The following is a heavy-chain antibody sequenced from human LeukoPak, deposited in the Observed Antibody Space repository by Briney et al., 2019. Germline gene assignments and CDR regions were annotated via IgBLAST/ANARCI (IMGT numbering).Heavy chain of an antibody. CDR2: ISGSGGST. J-gene: IGHJ4*02. V-gene: IGHV3-23*01. D-gene: IGHD3-22*01. CDR3: AKEARYYDSRGNLDY. Sequence: GGSLRLSCAASGFTFSSYGLNWVRQAPGKGLEWVSVISGSGGSTYYADSVKGRFTISRDNSKNTLYLQMNSLRAEDTAVYYCAKEARYYDSRGNLDYWGQGTLVTVSS. CDR1: GFTFSSYG.